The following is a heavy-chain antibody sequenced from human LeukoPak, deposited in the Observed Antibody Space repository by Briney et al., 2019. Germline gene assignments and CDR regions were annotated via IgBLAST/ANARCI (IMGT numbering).Heavy chain of an antibody. CDR1: GFAFSSYA. D-gene: IGHD3-10*01. Sequence: GGSLRLSCAASGFAFSSYAMHWVRQAPGKGLEYVSAISSNGGSTYYADSVKGRFTISRDNSKNTLYLQMSSLRAEDTAVYYCVKSTEVNYGSGTFDYWGQGTLVTVSS. CDR2: ISSNGGST. V-gene: IGHV3-64D*06. CDR3: VKSTEVNYGSGTFDY. J-gene: IGHJ4*02.